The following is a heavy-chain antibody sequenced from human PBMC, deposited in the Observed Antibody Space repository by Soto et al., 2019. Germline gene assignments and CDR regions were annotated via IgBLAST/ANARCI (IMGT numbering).Heavy chain of an antibody. Sequence: EVQLLESGGGLVQPGGSLRLSCAASGFTFNNYAMSWVRQAPGKGLEWVSALSGSGGSTYYADSVKGRFTISRDNSKNTLYLQMNSLRAEDTAIYYCAKGKAVAGIDYWGQGTLVTVSS. J-gene: IGHJ4*02. CDR2: LSGSGGST. CDR1: GFTFNNYA. CDR3: AKGKAVAGIDY. D-gene: IGHD6-19*01. V-gene: IGHV3-23*01.